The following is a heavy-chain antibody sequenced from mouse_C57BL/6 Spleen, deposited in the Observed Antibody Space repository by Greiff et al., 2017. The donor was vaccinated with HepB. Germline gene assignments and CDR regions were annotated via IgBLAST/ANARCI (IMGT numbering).Heavy chain of an antibody. CDR2: INPNNGGT. D-gene: IGHD2-5*01. CDR1: GYTFTDYY. J-gene: IGHJ3*01. CDR3: AYSNYAWFAY. Sequence: VQLQQSGPELVKPGASVKISCKASGYTFTDYYMNWVKQSHGKSLEWIGDINPNNGGTSYNQKFKGKATLTVDKSSSTAYMALRSLTSEDSAVYYCAYSNYAWFAYWGQGTLVTVSA. V-gene: IGHV1-26*01.